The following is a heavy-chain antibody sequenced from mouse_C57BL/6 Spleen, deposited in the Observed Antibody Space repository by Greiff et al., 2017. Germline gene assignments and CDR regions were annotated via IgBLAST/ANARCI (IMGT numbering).Heavy chain of an antibody. CDR3: ARYDGYYLDY. J-gene: IGHJ2*01. Sequence: VQLQESGAELARPGASVKLSCKASGYTFTSYGISWVKQRPGQGLEWIGMIYPRSGNPYYNEKFKGKATLTADKSSSTAYMELRSLTSEDSAVYFCARYDGYYLDYWGQGTTLTVSS. D-gene: IGHD2-3*01. CDR2: IYPRSGNP. V-gene: IGHV1-81*01. CDR1: GYTFTSYG.